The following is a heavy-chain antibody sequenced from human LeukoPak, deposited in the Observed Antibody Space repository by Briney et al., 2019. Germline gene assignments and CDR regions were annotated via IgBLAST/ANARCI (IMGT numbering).Heavy chain of an antibody. CDR3: ARKPPSVGYFDY. CDR1: GESFSGYY. CDR2: IHHSGST. J-gene: IGHJ4*02. V-gene: IGHV4-34*01. Sequence: SETLSLTCAVYGESFSGYYWSWIRQPPGKGLEWIAEIHHSGSTKYNPSLKSRVTMSVDTSKNQFSLKLSSVTAVDTAVYYCARKPPSVGYFDYWGQGTLVTVSS.